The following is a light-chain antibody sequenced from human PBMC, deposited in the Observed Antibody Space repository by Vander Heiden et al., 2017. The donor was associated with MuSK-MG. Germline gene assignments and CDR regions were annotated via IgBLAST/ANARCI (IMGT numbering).Light chain of an antibody. V-gene: IGLV1-44*01. Sequence: QSVVTQPPSASATPGQRVTISCSGRSSNIGGTIVNWYHQLPRTATTLLLYSNKQRPPGVPDRFSGSKSGTSASLAISGLQPEDEADYYCATWDDSLSNWVFGGGTKLTVL. CDR3: ATWDDSLSNWV. CDR2: SNK. CDR1: SSNIGGTI. J-gene: IGLJ3*02.